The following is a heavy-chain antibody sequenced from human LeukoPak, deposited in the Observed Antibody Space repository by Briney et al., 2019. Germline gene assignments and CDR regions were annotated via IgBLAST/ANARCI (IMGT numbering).Heavy chain of an antibody. CDR1: GYTFTSYY. Sequence: ASVKVSCKASGYTFTSYYMRWVRQAPGQGLEWMGIINPSGGSTSYAQKFQGRVTMTRDMSTSTVYMELSSLRSEDTAVYYCARGTLLRIPDYWGQGTLVTVSS. CDR2: INPSGGST. V-gene: IGHV1-46*01. J-gene: IGHJ4*02. D-gene: IGHD3-16*01. CDR3: ARGTLLRIPDY.